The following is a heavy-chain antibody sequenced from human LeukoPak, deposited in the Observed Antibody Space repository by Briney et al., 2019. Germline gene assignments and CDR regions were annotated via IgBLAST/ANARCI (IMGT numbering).Heavy chain of an antibody. CDR1: GDSVSSNSAA. Sequence: SQTLSLTCDISGDSVSSNSAAWNWIRQSPLRGLEWLGRAYYRSKWYNDYAVSVKNRITINPDTSKNQFSLQLNSVTPEDTAVYYCTRGAPVGSSREFDYWGQGTLVTVSS. V-gene: IGHV6-1*01. CDR3: TRGAPVGSSREFDY. D-gene: IGHD5-24*01. J-gene: IGHJ4*02. CDR2: AYYRSKWYN.